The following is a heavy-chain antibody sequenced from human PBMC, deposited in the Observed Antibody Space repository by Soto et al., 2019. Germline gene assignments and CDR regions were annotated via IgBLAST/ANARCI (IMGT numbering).Heavy chain of an antibody. CDR3: AKDKGESSGWYGIERWFDP. V-gene: IGHV3-23*01. Sequence: GGSLRLSCAASGFIFSSYAMTWVRQAPGKGLEWVSSISASGGSTYYADSVKGRFTISRDNSKNTLHLQMNSPRAEDTAVYYCAKDKGESSGWYGIERWFDPWGQGTLVTVDS. CDR1: GFIFSSYA. CDR2: ISASGGST. D-gene: IGHD6-19*01. J-gene: IGHJ5*02.